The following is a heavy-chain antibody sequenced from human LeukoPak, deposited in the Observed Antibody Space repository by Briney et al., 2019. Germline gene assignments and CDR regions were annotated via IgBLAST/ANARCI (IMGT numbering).Heavy chain of an antibody. CDR1: GGSFSGYY. D-gene: IGHD5-12*01. V-gene: IGHV4-34*01. Sequence: PSETLSLTCAVYGGSFSGYYWSWIRQPPGKGLEWIGEINHSGSTNYNPSLKSRVTISVDTSKNQFSLKLSSVTAADTAVYYCASGVPPGGSPHLPHWGQGTLVTVSS. CDR3: ASGVPPGGSPHLPH. J-gene: IGHJ4*02. CDR2: INHSGST.